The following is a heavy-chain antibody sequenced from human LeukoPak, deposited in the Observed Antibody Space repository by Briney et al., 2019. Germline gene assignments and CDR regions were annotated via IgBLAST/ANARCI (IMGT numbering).Heavy chain of an antibody. CDR3: AREPGGAAVDY. CDR1: GFTFSSYS. J-gene: IGHJ4*02. V-gene: IGHV3-21*01. CDR2: ISSSSSYI. D-gene: IGHD3-16*01. Sequence: GGSLRPSCAASGFTFSSYSMNWVRQAPGKGLEWVSSISSSSSYIYYADSVKGRFTISRDNAKNSLYLQMNSLRAEDTAVYYCAREPGGAAVDYWGQGTLVTVSS.